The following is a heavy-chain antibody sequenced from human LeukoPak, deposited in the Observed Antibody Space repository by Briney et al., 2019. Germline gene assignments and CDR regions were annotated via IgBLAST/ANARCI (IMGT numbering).Heavy chain of an antibody. J-gene: IGHJ4*02. D-gene: IGHD4-23*01. CDR1: GFTFSNYP. CDR2: LSPGGADT. V-gene: IGHV3-23*01. CDR3: AKERATVVTPVVH. Sequence: PPGGSLRLSCAASGFTFSNYPVSWVRQAPGEGLQWVSALSPGGADTYYADSVRGRFTISRDNSKNTLYLQMNSLRAEDTAVYYCAKERATVVTPVVHWGQGTLVTVSS.